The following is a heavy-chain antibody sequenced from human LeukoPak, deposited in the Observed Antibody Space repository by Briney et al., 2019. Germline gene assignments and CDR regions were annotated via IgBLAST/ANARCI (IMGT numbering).Heavy chain of an antibody. CDR3: ARPYGWHLEY. CDR1: GGSLSNYY. Sequence: SETLSLTCTVSGGSLSNYYWSWVRQPPEKGLEWIGYIYYRGSTNYNPSLKSRVTISVDTSNNQFSLKLSSVTAADTAVYYCARPYGWHLEYWGQGPLVTVSS. D-gene: IGHD5-24*01. CDR2: IYYRGST. J-gene: IGHJ4*02. V-gene: IGHV4-59*01.